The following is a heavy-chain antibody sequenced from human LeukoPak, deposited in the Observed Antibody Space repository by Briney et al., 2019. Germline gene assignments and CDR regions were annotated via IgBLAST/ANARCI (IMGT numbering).Heavy chain of an antibody. CDR2: IKQDGSEK. J-gene: IGHJ4*02. V-gene: IGHV3-7*01. CDR1: GFTFSSYA. Sequence: GGSLRLSCAASGFTFSSYAMSWVRQAPGKGLEWVANIKQDGSEKYYVDSVKGRFTISRDNAKNSLYLQMNSLRAEDTAVYYCARDCYYGSGGYFDYWGQGTLVTVSS. D-gene: IGHD3-10*01. CDR3: ARDCYYGSGGYFDY.